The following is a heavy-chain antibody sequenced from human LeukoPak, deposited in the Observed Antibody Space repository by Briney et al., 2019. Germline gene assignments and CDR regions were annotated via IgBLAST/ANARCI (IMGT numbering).Heavy chain of an antibody. CDR1: GFTFSSYA. Sequence: PGGSLRLSCAASGFTFSSYAMSWVRQAPGKGLEWVSAISGSGGSTYYADSVKGRFTISRDNSKNTLYLQMNSLSAEDTAVYYCAKDRMKPIVVVTATVFDYWGQGTLVTVSS. J-gene: IGHJ4*02. V-gene: IGHV3-23*01. D-gene: IGHD2-21*02. CDR3: AKDRMKPIVVVTATVFDY. CDR2: ISGSGGST.